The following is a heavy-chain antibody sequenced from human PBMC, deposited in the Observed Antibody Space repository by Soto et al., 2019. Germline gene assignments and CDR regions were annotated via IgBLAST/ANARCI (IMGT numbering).Heavy chain of an antibody. J-gene: IGHJ6*02. CDR2: IYYSGST. Sequence: SETLSLTCTVSGGSISSGDYYWSWIRQPPGKGLEWIGYIYYSGSTYYNPSLKSRVTISVDTSKNQFSLKLSSVTAADTAVYYCARDQRITMVRGVITLGYYYYGMDVWGQGTTVTVSS. CDR1: GGSISSGDYY. CDR3: ARDQRITMVRGVITLGYYYYGMDV. D-gene: IGHD3-10*01. V-gene: IGHV4-30-4*01.